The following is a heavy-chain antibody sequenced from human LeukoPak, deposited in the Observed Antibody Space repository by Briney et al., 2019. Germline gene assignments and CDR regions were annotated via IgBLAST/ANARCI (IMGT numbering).Heavy chain of an antibody. Sequence: GGSLRLSCAASGFTFSSYGMHGVRQAPGKGLDWVAVISYDGSNKYYADSVKGRFTISRDNSKNTLYLQMNSLRAEDTAVYYCAKVRDTTDKRRYYYYGMDVWGKGTTVTVSS. CDR2: ISYDGSNK. V-gene: IGHV3-30*18. D-gene: IGHD5-18*01. CDR3: AKVRDTTDKRRYYYYGMDV. J-gene: IGHJ6*04. CDR1: GFTFSSYG.